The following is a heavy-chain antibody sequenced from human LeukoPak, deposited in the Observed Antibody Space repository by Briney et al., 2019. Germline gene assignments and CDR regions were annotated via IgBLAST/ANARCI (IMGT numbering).Heavy chain of an antibody. Sequence: ASVKVSCKVSGYTLTELSMHWVRQAPGQGLEWMGWISAYNGNTNYAQKFQGRVTMTTDTSTSTAYMELRSLRSDDTAVYYCARESRARGREFDYWGQGTLVTVSS. D-gene: IGHD3-16*01. J-gene: IGHJ4*02. CDR2: ISAYNGNT. CDR3: ARESRARGREFDY. CDR1: GYTLTELS. V-gene: IGHV1-18*01.